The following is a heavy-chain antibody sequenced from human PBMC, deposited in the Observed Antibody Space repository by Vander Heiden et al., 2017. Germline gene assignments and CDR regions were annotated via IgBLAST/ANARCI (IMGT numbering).Heavy chain of an antibody. CDR1: AFTFSSYS. V-gene: IGHV3-48*01. CDR3: ARRVVGAPRAFDI. CDR2: IGTSSSNI. Sequence: EVQLVESGGGLVQPGGSLRLSCAASAFTFSSYSMNWVRQAPGKGLEWVSYIGTSSSNIYYADSVKGRFTISRDNAKNSLYLQMNSLRAEDTAVYYCARRVVGAPRAFDIWGQGTMVTVSS. D-gene: IGHD1-26*01. J-gene: IGHJ3*02.